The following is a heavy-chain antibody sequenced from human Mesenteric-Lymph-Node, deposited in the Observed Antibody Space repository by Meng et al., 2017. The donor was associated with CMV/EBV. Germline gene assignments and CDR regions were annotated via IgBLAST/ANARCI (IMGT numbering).Heavy chain of an antibody. D-gene: IGHD6-13*01. V-gene: IGHV4-59*01. Sequence: SETLSLTCTVSGGSISSYYWSWIRQPPGKGLEWIGYIYYSGSTTYSPSLQSRVTISIDTSKNQFSLMLTSVTAADTAVYYCARAAADPKYYYYYGMDVWGQGTTVTVSS. J-gene: IGHJ6*02. CDR1: GGSISSYY. CDR3: ARAAADPKYYYYYGMDV. CDR2: IYYSGST.